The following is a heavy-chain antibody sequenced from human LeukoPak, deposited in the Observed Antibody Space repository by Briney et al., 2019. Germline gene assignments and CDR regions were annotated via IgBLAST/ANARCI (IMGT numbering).Heavy chain of an antibody. V-gene: IGHV3-53*01. D-gene: IGHD5-24*01. CDR2: IYVSGTT. Sequence: PGGSLRLSCAASGFTVRDGYMSWVRQAPGKRLEWLAFIYVSGTTFYAASVKGRFTISRDNAKNTVYLQMNSLRAEDTAIYYCVRDNAYTFDYWGHGTLVTVSS. J-gene: IGHJ4*01. CDR3: VRDNAYTFDY. CDR1: GFTVRDGY.